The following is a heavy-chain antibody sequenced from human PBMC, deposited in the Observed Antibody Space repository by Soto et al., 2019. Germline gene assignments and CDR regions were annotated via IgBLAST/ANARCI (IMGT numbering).Heavy chain of an antibody. CDR3: ARRRCTTTTCFDP. J-gene: IGHJ5*02. CDR1: GGSINSGNYY. V-gene: IGHV4-31*03. CDR2: ISYSGSA. D-gene: IGHD2-2*01. Sequence: SETLSLTCSVSGGSINSGNYYWSWIRQHPGKGLEWIGYISYSGSAHYNPSLRSRVFISVDTSRNQFSLKLSSVTAADTAVYYCARRRCTTTTCFDPWGQGTLVTVSS.